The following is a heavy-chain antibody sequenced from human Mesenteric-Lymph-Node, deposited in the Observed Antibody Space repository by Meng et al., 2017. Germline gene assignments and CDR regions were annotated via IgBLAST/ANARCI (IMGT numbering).Heavy chain of an antibody. CDR1: GYTLTELS. Sequence: ASVKVSCKVSGYTLTELSMHWVRQAPGKGLEWMGGFDPEDGETIYAQKFQGRVTMTEDESTSTAYMELSSLRSEDTAVYYCAVVGATTVDYWGQGTLVTVSS. J-gene: IGHJ4*02. CDR2: FDPEDGET. D-gene: IGHD1-26*01. V-gene: IGHV1-24*01. CDR3: AVVGATTVDY.